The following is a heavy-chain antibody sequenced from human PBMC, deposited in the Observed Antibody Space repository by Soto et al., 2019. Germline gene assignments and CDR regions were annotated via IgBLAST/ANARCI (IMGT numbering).Heavy chain of an antibody. Sequence: SETLSLTCTVSGGSISSGGYYWSWIRQHPGKGLEWIGYIYYSGSTNYNPSLKSRVTISVDTSKNQFSLKLSSVTAADTAVYYCARRYGSSFDYWGQGTTVTVSS. D-gene: IGHD4-17*01. V-gene: IGHV4-31*02. CDR1: GGSISSGGYY. CDR3: ARRYGSSFDY. J-gene: IGHJ4*03. CDR2: IYYSGST.